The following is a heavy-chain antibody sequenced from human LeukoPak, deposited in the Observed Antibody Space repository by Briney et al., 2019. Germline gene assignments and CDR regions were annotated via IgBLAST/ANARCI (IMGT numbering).Heavy chain of an antibody. D-gene: IGHD6-6*01. CDR1: GYTFTSYD. Sequence: AASVKVSCKASGYTFTSYDINWVRQATGQGLEWMGWMNPNSGNTGYAQKFQGRVTMTRNTSISTAYMGPSSLRSEDTAVYYCARVGIAARTDFDYWGQGTLVTVSS. CDR2: MNPNSGNT. J-gene: IGHJ4*02. CDR3: ARVGIAARTDFDY. V-gene: IGHV1-8*01.